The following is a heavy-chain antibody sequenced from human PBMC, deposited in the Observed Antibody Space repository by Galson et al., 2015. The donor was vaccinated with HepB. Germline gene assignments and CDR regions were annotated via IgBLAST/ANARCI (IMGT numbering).Heavy chain of an antibody. CDR3: AKDRGSGSYARWSFDH. CDR1: GFTFSSYG. J-gene: IGHJ4*02. Sequence: SLRLSCAASGFTFSSYGMHWVRQAPGKGLEWVAFIRYDGSNKYYADSVKGRFTISRDNSKNTLYLQMNSLRAEDTAVYYCAKDRGSGSYARWSFDHWGQGALVTVSS. D-gene: IGHD3-10*01. V-gene: IGHV3-30*02. CDR2: IRYDGSNK.